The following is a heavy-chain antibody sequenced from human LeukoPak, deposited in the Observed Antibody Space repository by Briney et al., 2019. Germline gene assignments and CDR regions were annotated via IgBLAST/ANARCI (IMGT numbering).Heavy chain of an antibody. Sequence: GGSLRLSCAASGFTFDDYAMHWVRQARGQGLEWVSGISWNSGGICYADSVKGRFTIARDNAKNSLYLQMNSLRAEDTALYYCAKGQMRTVAGLFDYWGQGTLVTVSS. CDR3: AKGQMRTVAGLFDY. CDR2: ISWNSGGI. D-gene: IGHD6-19*01. CDR1: GFTFDDYA. J-gene: IGHJ4*01. V-gene: IGHV3-9*01.